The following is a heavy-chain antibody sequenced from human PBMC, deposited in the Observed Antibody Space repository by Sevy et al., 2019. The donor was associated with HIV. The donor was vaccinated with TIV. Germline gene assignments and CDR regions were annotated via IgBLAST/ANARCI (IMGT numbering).Heavy chain of an antibody. CDR2: IKQDGSEK. CDR3: ARDYS. CDR1: GFIFNSYW. Sequence: GESLKISCGASGFIFNSYWMTWVRQAPGKGLEWVATIKQDGSEKYYVDSVKGRFTISRDNVKNPVHLQMSSLRVEDTAMYYCARDYSWGQGTQVTVSS. V-gene: IGHV3-7*01. J-gene: IGHJ4*02.